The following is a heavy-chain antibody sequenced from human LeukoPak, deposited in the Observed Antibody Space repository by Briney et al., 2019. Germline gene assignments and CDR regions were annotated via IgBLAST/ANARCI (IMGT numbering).Heavy chain of an antibody. Sequence: GGSLRLSCVASGFTFSSYEMNWVRQAPGKGLEWVSYISSSGSTIYYADSVKGRFTISRDNAKNSLYLQMNSLRAEDTAVYYCATLSSYYDILTGYDYWGQGTLVTVSS. D-gene: IGHD3-9*01. CDR1: GFTFSSYE. V-gene: IGHV3-48*03. CDR3: ATLSSYYDILTGYDY. J-gene: IGHJ4*02. CDR2: ISSSGSTI.